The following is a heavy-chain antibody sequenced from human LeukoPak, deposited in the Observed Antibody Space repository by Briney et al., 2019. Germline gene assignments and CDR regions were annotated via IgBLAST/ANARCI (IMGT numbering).Heavy chain of an antibody. CDR1: GFTFSSYE. Sequence: PGESLRLSCAASGFTFSSYEMNWVRQAPGKGLEWVSYISSSGSTIYYADSVKGRFTISRDNAKNSLYLQMNSLRAEDTAVYYCASNPYYYYYMDVWGKGTTVTVSS. J-gene: IGHJ6*03. V-gene: IGHV3-48*03. D-gene: IGHD1-14*01. CDR2: ISSSGSTI. CDR3: ASNPYYYYYMDV.